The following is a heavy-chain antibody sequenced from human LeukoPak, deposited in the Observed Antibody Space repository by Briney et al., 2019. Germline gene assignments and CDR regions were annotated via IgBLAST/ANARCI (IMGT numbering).Heavy chain of an antibody. CDR3: ASGYCSGGHCYSVYFQH. Sequence: GGSLRLSCAASGFTVSSNYMRWVRHAPGHGREWVSVIYSGGNTYYADSVKGRFTISRDNSKNTLYLQMNSLRAEDTAVYYCASGYCSGGHCYSVYFQHWGQGTLVTVSS. CDR1: GFTVSSNY. CDR2: IYSGGNT. J-gene: IGHJ1*01. V-gene: IGHV3-53*01. D-gene: IGHD2-15*01.